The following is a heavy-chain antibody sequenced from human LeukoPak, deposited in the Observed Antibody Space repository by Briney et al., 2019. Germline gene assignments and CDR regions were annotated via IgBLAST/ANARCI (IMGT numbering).Heavy chain of an antibody. CDR2: INLNSGGT. Sequence: ASVKVSCKASGYTFTGYYMHWVRQAPGQGLEWMGWINLNSGGTSHAQKFQGRVTMTRDTSITSAYMELSSLRSDDTAVYYCARAGHGATSVGEYMNDYWGQGTLVTVSS. D-gene: IGHD6-6*01. V-gene: IGHV1-2*02. J-gene: IGHJ4*02. CDR1: GYTFTGYY. CDR3: ARAGHGATSVGEYMNDY.